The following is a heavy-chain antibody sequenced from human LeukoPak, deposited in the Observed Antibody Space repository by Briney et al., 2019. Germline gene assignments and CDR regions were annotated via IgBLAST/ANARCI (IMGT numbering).Heavy chain of an antibody. CDR1: GFTFSTYW. V-gene: IGHV3-30*18. J-gene: IGHJ4*02. CDR3: AKDHEPYCGGDCFNGGY. CDR2: ILYDGSNK. D-gene: IGHD2-21*02. Sequence: GGSLRLSCAASGFTFSTYWMSWVRQAPGKGLEWVAVILYDGSNKYYADSVKGRFTISRDNSKNTLYLQMNSLRAEDTAVYYCAKDHEPYCGGDCFNGGYWGQGTLVTVSS.